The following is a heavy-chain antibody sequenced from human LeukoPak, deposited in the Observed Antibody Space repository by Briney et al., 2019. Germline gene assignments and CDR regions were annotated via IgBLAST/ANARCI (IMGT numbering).Heavy chain of an antibody. Sequence: ASVKVSCKASGYTFTGYYMHWVRQAPGQGLEWMGWINPNSGGTNYAQKFQGRVTMTRDTSISTAYMELSRLRSDDTAVYYCAREDDFWSGYHDYWGQGTLVTVSS. J-gene: IGHJ4*02. CDR3: AREDDFWSGYHDY. CDR2: INPNSGGT. V-gene: IGHV1-2*02. D-gene: IGHD3-3*01. CDR1: GYTFTGYY.